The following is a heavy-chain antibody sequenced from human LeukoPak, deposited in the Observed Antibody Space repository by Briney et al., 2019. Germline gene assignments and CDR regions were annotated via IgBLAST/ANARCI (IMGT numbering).Heavy chain of an antibody. V-gene: IGHV3-23*01. J-gene: IGHJ4*02. CDR1: GFTFSSYA. Sequence: PGGSLRLSCAASGFTFSSYAMSWVRQAPGKGLEWLSDISGSGAGPHYADSVKGRFTISRDNSKNTLYLQMNSLRAEDTAVYYCAKPQYYYDSRRYSAGDHWGQGTLVTVS. CDR3: AKPQYYYDSRRYSAGDH. D-gene: IGHD3-22*01. CDR2: ISGSGAGP.